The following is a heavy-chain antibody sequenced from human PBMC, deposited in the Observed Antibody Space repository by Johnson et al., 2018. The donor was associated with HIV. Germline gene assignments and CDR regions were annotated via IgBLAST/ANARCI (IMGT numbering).Heavy chain of an antibody. V-gene: IGHV3-30*18. D-gene: IGHD3-10*01. CDR3: AKEGITMEVDI. J-gene: IGHJ3*02. Sequence: QVQLVESGGGVVQPGRSLRLSCAASGFTFSSYGMHWVRQAPGKGLEWVALISSDGSNKYYADSVKGRFTISRDNSKDTVNLQMDGLRPEDTDLYYCAKEGITMEVDIWGQGTTVTVSS. CDR2: ISSDGSNK. CDR1: GFTFSSYG.